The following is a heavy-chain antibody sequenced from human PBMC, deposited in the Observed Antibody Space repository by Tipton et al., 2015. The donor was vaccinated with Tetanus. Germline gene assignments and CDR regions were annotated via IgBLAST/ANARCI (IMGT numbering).Heavy chain of an antibody. Sequence: SLRLSCAASGFTFDDYAMHWVRQAPGKGLEWVSGISWNSGSIGYADSVKGRFTISRDNAKNSLYLQMNSLRAEDTALYYCAKDIKQWPSRGFDYWGQGTLVPVSS. J-gene: IGHJ4*02. CDR3: AKDIKQWPSRGFDY. D-gene: IGHD6-19*01. CDR2: ISWNSGSI. CDR1: GFTFDDYA. V-gene: IGHV3-9*01.